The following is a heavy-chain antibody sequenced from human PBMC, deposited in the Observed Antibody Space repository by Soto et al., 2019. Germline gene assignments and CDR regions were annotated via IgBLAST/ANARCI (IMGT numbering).Heavy chain of an antibody. CDR3: ARAPARPNENWLDP. V-gene: IGHV4-59*01. D-gene: IGHD6-6*01. J-gene: IGHJ5*02. CDR1: GGSISSYY. CDR2: IYYSGST. Sequence: LSLTCSVSGGSISSYYWSWIRQPPGKGLEWIGYIYYSGSTNYNPSLKSRVTISVDTSKNQFSLKLSSVTAADTAVYYCARAPARPNENWLDPWGQGTLVTVSS.